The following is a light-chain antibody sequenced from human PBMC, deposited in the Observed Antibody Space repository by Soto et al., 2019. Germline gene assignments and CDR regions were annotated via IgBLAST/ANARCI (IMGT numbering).Light chain of an antibody. Sequence: EIVLTQSPATLSLSPGERATLSCRASQSVSSYLAWYQQKPGQAPRLLIYDASTRATGIPARFSGSGSGTDFTLTISSLEPYDFAVYYCQQRSNWPLTSGQRRRLGIK. CDR1: QSVSSY. J-gene: IGKJ5*01. V-gene: IGKV3-11*01. CDR2: DAS. CDR3: QQRSNWPLT.